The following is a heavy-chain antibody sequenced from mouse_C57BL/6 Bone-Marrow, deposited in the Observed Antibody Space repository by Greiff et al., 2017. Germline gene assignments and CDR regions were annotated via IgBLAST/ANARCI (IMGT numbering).Heavy chain of an antibody. V-gene: IGHV1-80*01. J-gene: IGHJ1*03. CDR3: ARGIYYGNYWYFDV. CDR1: GYAFSSYW. D-gene: IGHD2-1*01. Sequence: QVQLQQSGAELVKPGASVKISCKASGYAFSSYWMNWVKQRPGKGLEWIGQIYPGDGDTNYNGKFKGKATLTADKSSSTAYMQLSSLTSEDSAVYFCARGIYYGNYWYFDVWGTGTTVTVSS. CDR2: IYPGDGDT.